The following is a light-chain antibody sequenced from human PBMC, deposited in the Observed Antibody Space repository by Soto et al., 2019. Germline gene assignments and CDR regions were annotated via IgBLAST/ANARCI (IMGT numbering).Light chain of an antibody. CDR3: QHYNSYSAA. CDR1: QTISSW. CDR2: KAS. Sequence: IQMTQSHSTLSGSVGDRVTITCRASQTISSWLAWYQQKPGKAPKLLIYKASTLKSGVPSRFSGSGSGTEFTLTISSLQPDDFATYYCQHYNSYSAAFGQGTKVDSK. J-gene: IGKJ1*01. V-gene: IGKV1-5*03.